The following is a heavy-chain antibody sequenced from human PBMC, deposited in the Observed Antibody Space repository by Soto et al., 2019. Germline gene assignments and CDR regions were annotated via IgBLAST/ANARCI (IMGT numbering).Heavy chain of an antibody. Sequence: QVQLVQSGAEVKKPGSSVKVSCKASGGTFSSYAISWVRQAPGQGLEWMGGIIPIFGTANYAQKFQGRVTITADKSTRTAYLELSSLRSEDTAVYYCARAAKVTTASGYYFDYWGQGTLVTVSS. J-gene: IGHJ4*02. CDR3: ARAAKVTTASGYYFDY. V-gene: IGHV1-69*06. CDR2: IIPIFGTA. CDR1: GGTFSSYA. D-gene: IGHD2-21*02.